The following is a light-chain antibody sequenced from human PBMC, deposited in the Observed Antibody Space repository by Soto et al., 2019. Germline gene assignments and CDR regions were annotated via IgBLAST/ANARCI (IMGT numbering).Light chain of an antibody. V-gene: IGLV2-14*03. CDR2: DVA. J-gene: IGLJ1*01. CDR1: SSDIGRTYH. Sequence: QSALTQPASVSESPGQSITISCTGTSSDIGRTYHVSWYQHYPGKAPKLIIFDVANRPSGVSRRFTGSKSGNTASLVISGLQPEDEADYYCSSYSSANSLFVFGSGTKLTVL. CDR3: SSYSSANSLFV.